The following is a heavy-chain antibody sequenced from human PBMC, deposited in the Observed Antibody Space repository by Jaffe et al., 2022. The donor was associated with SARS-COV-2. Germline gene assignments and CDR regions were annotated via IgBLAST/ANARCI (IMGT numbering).Heavy chain of an antibody. Sequence: EVQLVESGGGLVQPGRSLRLSCAASGFTFDDYAMHWVRQAPGKGLEWVSGISWNSGSIGYADSVKGRFTISRDNAKNSLYLQMNSLRAEDTALYYCAKDIGGRWLQFGALAFDIWGQGTMVTVSS. CDR1: GFTFDDYA. J-gene: IGHJ3*02. V-gene: IGHV3-9*01. CDR2: ISWNSGSI. CDR3: AKDIGGRWLQFGALAFDI. D-gene: IGHD5-12*01.